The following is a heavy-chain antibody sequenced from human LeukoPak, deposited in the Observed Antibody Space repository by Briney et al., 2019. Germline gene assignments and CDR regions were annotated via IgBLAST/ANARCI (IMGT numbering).Heavy chain of an antibody. D-gene: IGHD4-11*01. CDR3: ARGLIYSPNWFDP. Sequence: GGSLRLSCAGSGFTVSSNYMSWVRQAPGKGLEWVSVIYTGGNTYYADSVKGRFTISRDNSKNTLYLQMNSLRAENTAVYYCARGLIYSPNWFDPWGQGTLVTVSS. CDR2: IYTGGNT. CDR1: GFTVSSNY. J-gene: IGHJ5*02. V-gene: IGHV3-66*01.